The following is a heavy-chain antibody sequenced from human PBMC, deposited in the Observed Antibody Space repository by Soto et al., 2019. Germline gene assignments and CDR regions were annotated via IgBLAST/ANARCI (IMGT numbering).Heavy chain of an antibody. CDR1: GFSFTGYY. CDR3: AKDLTRQLAYWLDP. D-gene: IGHD6-6*01. CDR2: INAHSGGT. J-gene: IGHJ5*02. V-gene: IGHV1-2*02. Sequence: ASVKVSCKASGFSFTGYYIHWLRQAPGQGLEWMGWINAHSGGTEYAQKFQGRVTLTRDTSIATAYLNLTSLTSDDTALYYCAKDLTRQLAYWLDPWCQGTKVTVS.